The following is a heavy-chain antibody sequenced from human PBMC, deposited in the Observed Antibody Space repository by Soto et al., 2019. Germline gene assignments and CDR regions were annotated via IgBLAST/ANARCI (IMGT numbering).Heavy chain of an antibody. V-gene: IGHV1-58*01. CDR3: AADQGLANFDY. J-gene: IGHJ4*02. CDR1: GFTFTSSG. Sequence: GASVKVSCKASGFTFTSSGVQWVRQARGQRLEWIGWIVVGSGNTNYAQKFQERVTITRDMSTSTAYMELSSLRSEDTAVYYCAADQGLANFDYWGQGTLVTVSS. CDR2: IVVGSGNT. D-gene: IGHD2-21*01.